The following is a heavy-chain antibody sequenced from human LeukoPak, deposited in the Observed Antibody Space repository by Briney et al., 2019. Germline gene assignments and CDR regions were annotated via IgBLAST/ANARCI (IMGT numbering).Heavy chain of an antibody. Sequence: SGGSLRLSYAASGFTFNIYSMNWVRQAPGKGLEWVSSISTTSTYIYYADSVKGRFTISRDNAKNSLSLQMNSLRAEDTAVYYRARDRGATTYSDYWGRGTLVTVSS. D-gene: IGHD1-26*01. J-gene: IGHJ4*02. CDR3: ARDRGATTYSDY. V-gene: IGHV3-21*01. CDR1: GFTFNIYS. CDR2: ISTTSTYI.